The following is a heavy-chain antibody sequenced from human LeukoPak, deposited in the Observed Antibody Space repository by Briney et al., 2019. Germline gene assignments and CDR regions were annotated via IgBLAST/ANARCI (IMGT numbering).Heavy chain of an antibody. CDR3: ARDEVTTSHWFDP. D-gene: IGHD4-17*01. V-gene: IGHV4-59*12. CDR2: IYYSGST. J-gene: IGHJ5*02. CDR1: GGSISTYY. Sequence: SETLSLTCTVSGGSISTYYWSWIRQPPGKGLEWIGNIYYSGSTIYNPSLESRVMMSVDTSENQLSLKLSSVTAADTAVYYCARDEVTTSHWFDPWGQGTLVTVSS.